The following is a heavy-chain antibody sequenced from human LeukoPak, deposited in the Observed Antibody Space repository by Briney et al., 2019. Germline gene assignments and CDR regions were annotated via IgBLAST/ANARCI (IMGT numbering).Heavy chain of an antibody. CDR3: ARATYNDSKNRPRRLAFDL. Sequence: SVKVSCKTSGGTLDNFAISWVRQAPGHGLEWVGGIIPLLGTPDYPQKFQARVTVTTDESTGTAYMEMSSLRADDTALYYCARATYNDSKNRPRRLAFDLWGQGTLVTVSS. CDR2: IIPLLGTP. D-gene: IGHD3-10*01. V-gene: IGHV1-69*05. CDR1: GGTLDNFA. J-gene: IGHJ5*02.